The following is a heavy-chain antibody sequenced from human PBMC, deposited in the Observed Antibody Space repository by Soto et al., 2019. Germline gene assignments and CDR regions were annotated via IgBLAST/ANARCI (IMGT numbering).Heavy chain of an antibody. CDR1: GYTFTSFG. D-gene: IGHD3-9*01. Sequence: QVHMVQSGPEVKKPGASVKVSCKASGYTFTSFGISWVRQAPGQGLEWMGRISTYNGNTDYAQKFQDRVTMTTDTSTATAYMELRTLRSDDTAVYYCASDDLLTGALDYWGQGTLFTVSS. V-gene: IGHV1-18*01. CDR2: ISTYNGNT. CDR3: ASDDLLTGALDY. J-gene: IGHJ4*02.